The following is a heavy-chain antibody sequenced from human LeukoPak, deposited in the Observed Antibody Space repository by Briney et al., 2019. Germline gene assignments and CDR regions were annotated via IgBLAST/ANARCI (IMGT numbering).Heavy chain of an antibody. CDR1: GYTFTSYD. CDR2: MNPNSSNT. D-gene: IGHD3-10*01. Sequence: GASVKVSCKASGYTFTSYDINWVRQATGQGLEWMGWMNPNSSNTGYAQKFQGRVTITRNTSISTAYMELSSLRSEDTAVYYCARGVGELSGGRDFDYWGQGTLVTVSS. V-gene: IGHV1-8*03. CDR3: ARGVGELSGGRDFDY. J-gene: IGHJ4*02.